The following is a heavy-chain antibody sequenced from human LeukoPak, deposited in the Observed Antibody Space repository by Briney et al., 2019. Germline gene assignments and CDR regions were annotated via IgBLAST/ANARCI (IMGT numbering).Heavy chain of an antibody. CDR1: GYTFTTYW. D-gene: IGHD3-16*01. CDR2: IDPSDSYT. Sequence: GESLRISCKGSGYTFTTYWITWVRQMPGKGLEWMGRIDPSDSYTNYSPSFQGQVTISADKSISTAYLQWSSLKASDTAMYYCAIPPGGQDDYYGMDVWGQGATVTVSS. J-gene: IGHJ6*02. V-gene: IGHV5-10-1*04. CDR3: AIPPGGQDDYYGMDV.